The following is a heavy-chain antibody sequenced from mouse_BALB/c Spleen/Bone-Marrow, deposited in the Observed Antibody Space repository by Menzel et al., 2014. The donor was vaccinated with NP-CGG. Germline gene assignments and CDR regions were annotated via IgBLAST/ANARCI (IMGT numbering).Heavy chain of an antibody. CDR2: IRGGGSYT. Sequence: EVQVVESGGNLVKSGGSLKLSCAASGFTFSSYGMSWVRQTPEKRLEWVATIRGGGSYTFYPDSVKGRFTIPRDNAKNSLYLQLSSPRSEDTALYYCARHAYYDQTEVSFVYWGQGTLVTVSA. D-gene: IGHD2-4*01. CDR3: ARHAYYDQTEVSFVY. CDR1: GFTFSSYG. J-gene: IGHJ3*01. V-gene: IGHV5-9-2*01.